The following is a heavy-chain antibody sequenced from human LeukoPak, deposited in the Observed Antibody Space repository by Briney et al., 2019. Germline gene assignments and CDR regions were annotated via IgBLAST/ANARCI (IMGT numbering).Heavy chain of an antibody. CDR2: ISTSSSSI. CDR1: GFTFSRYS. CDR3: ARWGDGFDI. J-gene: IGHJ3*02. V-gene: IGHV3-48*02. Sequence: GGSLRLSCGASGFTFSRYSMNWVRQAPGKGLEWVSYISTSSSSIYYTDSVEGRFTISRDNAKNSLYLQLNSLRDEDTAVYYCARWGDGFDIWGQGTMVTVSS. D-gene: IGHD7-27*01.